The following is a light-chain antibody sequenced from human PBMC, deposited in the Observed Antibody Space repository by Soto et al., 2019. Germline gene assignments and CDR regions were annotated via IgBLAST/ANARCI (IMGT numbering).Light chain of an antibody. CDR3: QQYNKWRT. Sequence: EITMRQSPATLSVSPGERATLSCRASESVSSNLAWYQQKPGQAPRLLIYGASTRATGIPARISGSGSGTEFTLTISSLQSEDFAVYYCQQYNKWRTFGQGTKVDIK. CDR2: GAS. V-gene: IGKV3-15*01. J-gene: IGKJ1*01. CDR1: ESVSSN.